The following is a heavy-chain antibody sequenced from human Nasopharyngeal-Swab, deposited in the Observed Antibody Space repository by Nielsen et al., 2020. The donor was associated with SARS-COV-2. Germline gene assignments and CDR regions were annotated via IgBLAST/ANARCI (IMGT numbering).Heavy chain of an antibody. J-gene: IGHJ4*02. CDR1: GYTFATYT. CDR3: ARGGEGVPAANDY. CDR2: INAGNGLT. D-gene: IGHD2-2*01. Sequence: ASVKVSCKASGYTFATYTMQWVRQAPGQRLESMGWINAGNGLTKYSQKFQGRVTISRDTSASTAYMELSSLRSEDTAVYYCARGGEGVPAANDYWGQGTLVTVSS. V-gene: IGHV1-3*01.